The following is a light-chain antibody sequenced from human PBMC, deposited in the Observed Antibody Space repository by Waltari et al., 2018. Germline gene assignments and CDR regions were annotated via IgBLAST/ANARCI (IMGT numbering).Light chain of an antibody. CDR2: KAS. Sequence: DIQMTQSPYTLSASVGDRVIITCRASQSISNWLAWYQQKPGKAPKLLIYKASSLESGVPSRFSGSGSVTVFTLTISSLQPDDFATYYCQQYNSYSLLSFGGGTKVEIK. CDR3: QQYNSYSLLS. CDR1: QSISNW. V-gene: IGKV1-5*03. J-gene: IGKJ4*01.